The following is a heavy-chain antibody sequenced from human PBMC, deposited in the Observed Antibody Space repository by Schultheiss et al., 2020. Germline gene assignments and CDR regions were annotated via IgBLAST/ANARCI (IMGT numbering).Heavy chain of an antibody. Sequence: GGSLRLSCAASGFTFSSYGMHWVRQAPGKGLEWVAVISYDGSNKYYADSVKGRFTISRDNSKNTLYLQMNSLRAEDTAVYYCATSYYYGSGKFVPWGQGTLVTVSS. J-gene: IGHJ5*02. CDR1: GFTFSSYG. CDR2: ISYDGSNK. V-gene: IGHV3-30*03. D-gene: IGHD3-10*01. CDR3: ATSYYYGSGKFVP.